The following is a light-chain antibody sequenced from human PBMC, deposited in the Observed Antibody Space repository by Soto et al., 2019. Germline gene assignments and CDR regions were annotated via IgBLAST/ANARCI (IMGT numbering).Light chain of an antibody. CDR1: QGIRNF. J-gene: IGKJ3*01. CDR2: AAS. Sequence: DIQMTQSPTSLSASVGDRVTITCRARQGIRNFVAWYQQKPGKAPKLLIYAASTLQSGVPSRFRGSGSGTDFTLTINCLQPEDVATYACQKYSSVPVFGPGTKVEIK. V-gene: IGKV1-27*01. CDR3: QKYSSVPV.